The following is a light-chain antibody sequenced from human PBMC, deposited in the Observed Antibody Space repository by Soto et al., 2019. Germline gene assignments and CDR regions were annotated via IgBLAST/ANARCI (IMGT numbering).Light chain of an antibody. CDR1: QSVSRNY. J-gene: IGKJ1*01. V-gene: IGKV3-20*01. CDR2: GAS. CDR3: QQYGDSPRT. Sequence: EIVLTQSPGTLSLSPGERATLSCRASQSVSRNYLAWYQHKPGQAPTPLIYGASRRTPGIPDRFSGRGSGTDFTLTISGLEPEDFAVYYCQQYGDSPRTFGQGTKVEIK.